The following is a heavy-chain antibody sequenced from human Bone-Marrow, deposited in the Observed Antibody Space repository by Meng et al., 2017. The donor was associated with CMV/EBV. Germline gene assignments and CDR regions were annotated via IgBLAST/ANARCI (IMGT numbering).Heavy chain of an antibody. CDR2: IRYDGSNK. CDR1: GFTVSSNY. CDR3: ARAVV. V-gene: IGHV3-30*02. D-gene: IGHD2-15*01. Sequence: GESLKISCAASGFTVSSNYMSWVRQAPGKGLEWVAFIRYDGSNKYYADSVKGRFTISRDNSKNTLYLQMNSLRAEDTAVYYCARAVVWGQGTLVTVSS. J-gene: IGHJ4*02.